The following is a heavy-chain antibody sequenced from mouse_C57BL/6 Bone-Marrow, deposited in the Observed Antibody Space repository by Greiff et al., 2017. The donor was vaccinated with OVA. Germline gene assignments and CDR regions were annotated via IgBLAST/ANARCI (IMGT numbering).Heavy chain of an antibody. CDR2: IYPGGGST. CDR1: GYTFTNYW. Sequence: QVQLQQSGAELVRPGTSVKMSCKASGYTFTNYWIGWAKQRPGHGLEWIGDIYPGGGSTNYNEKFKGKATLTADKSSSTAYMQFSSLTSEDSAIYYCARWGLRTGMDYWGQGTSVTVSS. CDR3: ARWGLRTGMDY. J-gene: IGHJ4*01. V-gene: IGHV1-63*01. D-gene: IGHD2-4*01.